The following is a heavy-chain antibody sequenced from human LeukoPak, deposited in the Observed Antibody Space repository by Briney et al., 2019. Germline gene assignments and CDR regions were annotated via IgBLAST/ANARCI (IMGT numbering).Heavy chain of an antibody. J-gene: IGHJ4*02. Sequence: SVKVSCKASGGTFSSYAISWVRQAPGQGLEWMGGIIPIFGTANYAQKFQGRVTITADESTSTAYMELSSLRSEDTAVYYCARDIVGATGFDYWGQETLVTVSS. V-gene: IGHV1-69*13. CDR1: GGTFSSYA. CDR3: ARDIVGATGFDY. CDR2: IIPIFGTA. D-gene: IGHD1-26*01.